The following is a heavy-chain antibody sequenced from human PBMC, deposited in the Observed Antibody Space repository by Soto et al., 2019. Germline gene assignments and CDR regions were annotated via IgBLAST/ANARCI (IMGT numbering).Heavy chain of an antibody. CDR2: IFGGGRM. J-gene: IGHJ3*01. Sequence: EAQAVESGGGLVQPGGSLRLSCATSGFANYLIWVRQAPGKGLECVSGIFGGGRMYYADSVTGRFITSKDNSNNMVYLQMNSLRAEDTAIYYCARPSGNNERAFDLWGRGTVVAVSS. D-gene: IGHD1-26*01. CDR3: ARPSGNNERAFDL. CDR1: GFANY. V-gene: IGHV3-53*01.